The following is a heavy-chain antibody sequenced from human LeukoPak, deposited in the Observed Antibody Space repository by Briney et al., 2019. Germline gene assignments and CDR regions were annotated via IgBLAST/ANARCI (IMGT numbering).Heavy chain of an antibody. CDR3: ARGVSTPSDTGNYGGGYYYFDN. D-gene: IGHD4-11*01. CDR1: GGSLSNYQ. J-gene: IGHJ4*02. V-gene: IGHV4-34*01. Sequence: SETLSLTCAVYGGSLSNYQWTWIRQSPEKGLEWIGKINHVGSSNYNPSLKTRVTVSLEAPKNQFSLELRSVTAGDTALYYCARGVSTPSDTGNYGGGYYYFDNWGQGILVTVSS. CDR2: INHVGSS.